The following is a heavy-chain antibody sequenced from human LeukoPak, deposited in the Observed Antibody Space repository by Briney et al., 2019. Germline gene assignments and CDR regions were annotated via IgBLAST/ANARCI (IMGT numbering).Heavy chain of an antibody. CDR1: GFTFSDYY. CDR3: ARDTYYYDSSGPSY. CDR2: ISSSGSTI. J-gene: IGHJ4*02. D-gene: IGHD3-22*01. Sequence: GGSLRLSYAACGFTFSDYYMSWIRQAPGKGLEWVTYISSSGSTIYYADSVKGRFTISRDNAKNSLYLQMNSLRAEDTAVYYCARDTYYYDSSGPSYWGQGTLVTVSS. V-gene: IGHV3-11*01.